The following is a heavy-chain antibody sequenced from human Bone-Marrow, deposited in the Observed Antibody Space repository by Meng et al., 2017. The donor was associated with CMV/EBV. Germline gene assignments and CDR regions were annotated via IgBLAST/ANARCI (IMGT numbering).Heavy chain of an antibody. J-gene: IGHJ5*02. CDR2: ISWDGGKR. CDR1: GFTFDDYA. V-gene: IGHV3-43*01. D-gene: IGHD1-26*01. CDR3: VQAPMGRGSLLES. Sequence: GESLKISCAASGFTFDDYAMHWVRQAPGKGLEWVSLISWDGGKRHYADSVKGRFTISRDDSKRSLYLQMNSLKTEDTGLYYCVQAPMGRGSLLESWGLGTRVTVSS.